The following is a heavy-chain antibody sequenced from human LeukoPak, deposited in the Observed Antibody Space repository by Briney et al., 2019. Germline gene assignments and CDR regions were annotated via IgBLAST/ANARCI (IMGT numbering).Heavy chain of an antibody. J-gene: IGHJ4*02. CDR3: ASYYGSGSNH. Sequence: PSETLSLTCTVSGVSISSSSYYWGWIRQPPGKELEWIGSIYYSGSTYYNPSLKSRVTISVDTSKNQFSLKLSSVTAADTAVYYCASYYGSGSNHWGQGTLVTVSS. D-gene: IGHD3-10*01. CDR2: IYYSGST. CDR1: GVSISSSSYY. V-gene: IGHV4-39*07.